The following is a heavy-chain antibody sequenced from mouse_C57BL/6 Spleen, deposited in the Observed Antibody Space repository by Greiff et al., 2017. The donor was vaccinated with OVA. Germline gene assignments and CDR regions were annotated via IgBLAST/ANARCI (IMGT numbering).Heavy chain of an antibody. J-gene: IGHJ4*01. CDR2: ISDGGSYT. V-gene: IGHV5-4*01. D-gene: IGHD4-1*02. CDR3: ARAPNWPYAMDY. CDR1: GFTFSSYA. Sequence: EVQRVESGGGLVKPGGSLKLSCAASGFTFSSYAMSWVRQTPEKRLEWVATISDGGSYTYYPDNVKGRFTISRDNAKNNLYLQMSHLKSEDTAMYYCARAPNWPYAMDYWGQGTSVTVSS.